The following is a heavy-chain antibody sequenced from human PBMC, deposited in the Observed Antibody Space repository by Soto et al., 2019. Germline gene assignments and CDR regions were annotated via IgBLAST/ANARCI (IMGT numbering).Heavy chain of an antibody. J-gene: IGHJ4*02. CDR3: AKEWVYDSSGWSFDY. CDR1: GFTFSSHG. D-gene: IGHD3-22*01. CDR2: ISNDGSNK. V-gene: IGHV3-30*18. Sequence: QVQLVESGGGVVQPERSLRLSCAASGFTFSSHGMHWVRQAPGKGLEWVAVISNDGSNKYYADSVKGRFTISRDNSKNTLYLQMNSLRAEDTAVYYCAKEWVYDSSGWSFDYWGQGTLVTVSS.